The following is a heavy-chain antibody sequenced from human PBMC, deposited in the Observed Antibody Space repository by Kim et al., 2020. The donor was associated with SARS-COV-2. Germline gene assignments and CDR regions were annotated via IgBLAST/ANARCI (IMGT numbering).Heavy chain of an antibody. J-gene: IGHJ4*02. Sequence: GGSLRLSCAASGFTFSSYSMNWVRQAPGKGLEWVSSISSSSSYIYYADSVKGRFTISRDNAKNSLYLQMNSLRAEDTAVYYCARPDEWSGYEYYYDSSGYYYYWGQGTLVTVSS. D-gene: IGHD3-22*01. CDR2: ISSSSSYI. CDR1: GFTFSSYS. CDR3: ARPDEWSGYEYYYDSSGYYYY. V-gene: IGHV3-21*01.